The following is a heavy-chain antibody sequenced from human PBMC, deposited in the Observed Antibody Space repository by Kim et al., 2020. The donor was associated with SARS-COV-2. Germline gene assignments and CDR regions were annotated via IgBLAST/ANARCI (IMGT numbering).Heavy chain of an antibody. J-gene: IGHJ4*02. D-gene: IGHD1-26*01. CDR1: GFTFSDSV. Sequence: GGSLRLSCAASGFTFSDSVIHWVRQASGKGLEWVGRIRNKAYNYATTYAASVKGRFTISRDDSKNTAYLQMNSLKTEDTAVYYCTSRHLKVGAAARPDYWGQRTLVTVSS. V-gene: IGHV3-73*01. CDR3: TSRHLKVGAAARPDY. CDR2: IRNKAYNYAT.